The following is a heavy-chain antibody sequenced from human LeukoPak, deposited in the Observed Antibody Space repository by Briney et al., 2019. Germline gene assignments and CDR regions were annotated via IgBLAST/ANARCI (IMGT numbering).Heavy chain of an antibody. Sequence: ASAKVSCKASGHTFTSYAMNWVRQAPGQGLEWMGWINTNAGNPTYGQGFTGRFVFSVDTSVNTAYLQISSLEAEDTAVYYCATPGYSRIYPRGGAFDIWGQGTMVTVSS. V-gene: IGHV7-4-1*02. J-gene: IGHJ3*02. CDR2: INTNAGNP. D-gene: IGHD1-26*01. CDR1: GHTFTSYA. CDR3: ATPGYSRIYPRGGAFDI.